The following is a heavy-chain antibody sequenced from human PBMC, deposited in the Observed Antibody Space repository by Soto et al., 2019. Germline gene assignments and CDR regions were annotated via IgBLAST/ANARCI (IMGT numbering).Heavy chain of an antibody. J-gene: IGHJ3*01. Sequence: ASVKVSCKASGYTFSTYGITWVRQAPGQGLEWMGWINPLKGDTNSAARFQDRLTMTTDTSTRTAYMELRSLTSDDTAVYYGARVKVPAAILGAFDLWGQGTVVTVSS. CDR3: ARVKVPAAILGAFDL. D-gene: IGHD2-2*02. V-gene: IGHV1-18*01. CDR2: INPLKGDT. CDR1: GYTFSTYG.